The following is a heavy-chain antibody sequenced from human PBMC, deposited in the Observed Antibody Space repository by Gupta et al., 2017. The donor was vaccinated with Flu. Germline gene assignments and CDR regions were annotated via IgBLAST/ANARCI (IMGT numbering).Heavy chain of an antibody. CDR2: ISHDGDDE. D-gene: IGHD4-17*01. V-gene: IGHV3-30*18. Sequence: QVQLEESGGGVVQPGRSLRLSCAASGFNFNNYAMHWVRQAPGKGLEGVAVISHDGDDEFCLDSVKGRFTISRDNSKNTLYLQMNSLRVEDTAVYYCANATVTDPKYFYYYGMGVWGRGTTVIVSS. J-gene: IGHJ6*02. CDR3: ANATVTDPKYFYYYGMGV. CDR1: GFNFNNYA.